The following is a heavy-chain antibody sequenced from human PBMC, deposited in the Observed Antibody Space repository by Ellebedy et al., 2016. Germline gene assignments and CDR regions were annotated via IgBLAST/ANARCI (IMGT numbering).Heavy chain of an antibody. V-gene: IGHV4-59*12. CDR3: VRDGA. J-gene: IGHJ5*02. Sequence: SETLSLTXTVSNGSIRGYYWSWIRQPPGKGLEWMGSISSGGGTYYNSSFESRVTISVDPSKSQFSLKLGSVTAADTAVYYCVRDGAWGQGTLVTVSS. CDR1: NGSIRGYY. CDR2: ISSGGGT.